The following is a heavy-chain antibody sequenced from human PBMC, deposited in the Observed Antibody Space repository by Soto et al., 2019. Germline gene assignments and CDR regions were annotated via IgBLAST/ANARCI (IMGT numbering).Heavy chain of an antibody. CDR3: ARFFGSGFDY. CDR1: GFTFSTDS. CDR2: ISTSGATR. Sequence: EVQLVESGGGLVQPGGSLRLSCVASGFTFSTDSMNWVRRGPGKGVEWVAHISTSGATRYYADSVKGRFTISRDNAKTSLYLQMDSLRNEDTAVYYCARFFGSGFDYWGQGTLVTVSS. V-gene: IGHV3-48*02. J-gene: IGHJ4*02. D-gene: IGHD6-19*01.